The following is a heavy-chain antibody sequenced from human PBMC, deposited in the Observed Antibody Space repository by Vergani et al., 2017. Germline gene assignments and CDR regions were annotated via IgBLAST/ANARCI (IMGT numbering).Heavy chain of an antibody. V-gene: IGHV3-48*03. CDR1: GFTFSSYE. J-gene: IGHJ6*02. CDR3: AREVDYSALNLRWYHYYYGMDV. D-gene: IGHD4-23*01. Sequence: EVQLVESGGGLVQPGGSLRLSCAASGFTFSSYEMNWVRQAPGKGLEWVSYISSSGSTIYYADSVKGRFTISRDNAKNSLYLQMNSLRAEDTAVYYCAREVDYSALNLRWYHYYYGMDVWGQGTTVTVSS. CDR2: ISSSGSTI.